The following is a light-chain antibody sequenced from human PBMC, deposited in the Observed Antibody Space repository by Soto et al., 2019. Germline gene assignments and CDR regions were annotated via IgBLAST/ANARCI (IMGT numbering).Light chain of an antibody. J-gene: IGKJ4*01. Sequence: DMAMTQSPSSLSASVGDRVTITCRASQSISNYLNWYQHKPGKVPKLLIYAASSVQSGVPTRFSGSGSGTDFTLTINSLQPEDFATYYCQQSYGTPLTFGGGTKIEIK. CDR2: AAS. CDR1: QSISNY. CDR3: QQSYGTPLT. V-gene: IGKV1-39*01.